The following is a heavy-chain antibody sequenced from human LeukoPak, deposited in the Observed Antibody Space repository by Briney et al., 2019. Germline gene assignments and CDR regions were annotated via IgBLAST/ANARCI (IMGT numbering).Heavy chain of an antibody. CDR1: GFTFSDYT. V-gene: IGHV3-23*01. J-gene: IGHJ4*02. Sequence: GGSLRLFCAASGFTFSDYTINWVRQAPGKGLEWVSGLSGSGGTTYYADSVKGRFTISRDNSKNTLYLQMDSLRAEDTAVYYCARGSGSWYVYWGQGTLVTVSS. D-gene: IGHD6-13*01. CDR3: ARGSGSWYVY. CDR2: LSGSGGTT.